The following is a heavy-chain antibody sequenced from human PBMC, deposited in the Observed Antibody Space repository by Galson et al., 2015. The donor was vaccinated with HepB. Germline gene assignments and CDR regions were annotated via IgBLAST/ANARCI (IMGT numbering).Heavy chain of an antibody. Sequence: PALVKPTQTLTLTCTFSGFSLSTTGMSVSWIRQPPGKALEWLARIDWDDDKQYNISLRTRLTISKDTSKKQVLLTVTNMDPVDTATYYCARGYGYFYFVMDVWGQGTTVTVSS. CDR1: GFSLSTTGMS. J-gene: IGHJ6*02. CDR3: ARGYGYFYFVMDV. V-gene: IGHV2-70*11. D-gene: IGHD5-18*01. CDR2: IDWDDDK.